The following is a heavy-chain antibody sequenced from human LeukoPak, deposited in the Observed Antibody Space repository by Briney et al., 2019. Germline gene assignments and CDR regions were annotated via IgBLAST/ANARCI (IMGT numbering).Heavy chain of an antibody. CDR3: ARGVLTGIDYYFDY. CDR2: IYTSGST. D-gene: IGHD3-9*01. J-gene: IGHJ4*02. CDR1: GGSISSYY. Sequence: SETLSLTCTVSGGSISSYYWSWIRQPAGKGLEWIGRIYTSGSTNYNPSLKSRVTISVDTSKNQFSLKLSSVTAADTAVYYCARGVLTGIDYYFDYWGQGTLVTVSS. V-gene: IGHV4-4*07.